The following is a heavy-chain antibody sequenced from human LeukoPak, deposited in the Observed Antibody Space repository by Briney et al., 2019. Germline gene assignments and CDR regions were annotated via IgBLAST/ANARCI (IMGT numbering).Heavy chain of an antibody. CDR2: IIRGLGIS. D-gene: IGHD2-8*01. Sequence: SVKVSCKASGGAFSSYAINWVRQAPGQGLEWMGRIIRGLGISNYAQKFQGRVTITADKSTSTTYMELSSLRSEDTAVYYCASARQRHCTNGVCPSLTDSWGQGTLVTVSS. V-gene: IGHV1-69*04. CDR1: GGAFSSYA. CDR3: ASARQRHCTNGVCPSLTDS. J-gene: IGHJ4*02.